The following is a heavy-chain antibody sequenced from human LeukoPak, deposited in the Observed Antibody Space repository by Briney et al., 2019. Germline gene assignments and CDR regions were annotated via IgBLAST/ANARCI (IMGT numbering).Heavy chain of an antibody. CDR3: AREYRSGDFDY. V-gene: IGHV3-21*01. J-gene: IGHJ4*02. CDR2: ISGSSSYI. Sequence: GGSLRLSCAASGFTFSSYSMNCVRQAPGQGLEWVSSISGSSSYIYYADSVKGRFTISRDNAKNSLYLQMNSLRAEDTAVYYCAREYRSGDFDYWGQGTLVTVSS. D-gene: IGHD3-10*01. CDR1: GFTFSSYS.